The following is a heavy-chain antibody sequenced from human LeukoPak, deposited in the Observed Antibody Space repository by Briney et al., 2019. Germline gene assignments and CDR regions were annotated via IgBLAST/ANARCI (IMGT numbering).Heavy chain of an antibody. Sequence: ASVKVSCKTSGYTFTGYYMHWVRQAPGQGLEWMGWIYPNSGGTKYAQKFQGRVTMTRDTSISTAYMELSRLRSDDTAVYYCAKGFYGSGTKNYFDYWGQGTLVTVSS. CDR1: GYTFTGYY. J-gene: IGHJ4*02. D-gene: IGHD3-10*01. CDR3: AKGFYGSGTKNYFDY. V-gene: IGHV1-2*02. CDR2: IYPNSGGT.